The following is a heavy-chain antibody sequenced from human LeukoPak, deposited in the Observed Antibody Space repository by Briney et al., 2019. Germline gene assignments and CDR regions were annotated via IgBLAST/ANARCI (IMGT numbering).Heavy chain of an antibody. CDR3: ARVGSGNFLGAFDI. CDR1: GFTFSRNW. J-gene: IGHJ3*02. D-gene: IGHD1-26*01. V-gene: IGHV3-7*03. Sequence: GGSLKLSCAASGFTFSRNWMIWVRQAPGKRLEWVANINQDGSEKYYVDSVKGRFTISRDNAKNSLFLQMNSLRAEDTAVYYCARVGSGNFLGAFDIWGQGTMVTVSS. CDR2: INQDGSEK.